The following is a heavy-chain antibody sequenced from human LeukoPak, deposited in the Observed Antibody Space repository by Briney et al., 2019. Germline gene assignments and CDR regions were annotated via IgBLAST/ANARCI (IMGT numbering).Heavy chain of an antibody. CDR2: IYYSGRT. V-gene: IGHV4-59*01. CDR3: ARGQKYRNGYTVTELGSGYFDY. Sequence: PSETLSLTCSVSSGSISSYYWSWIRQPPGKGLEWIGYIYYSGRTSYSPSLKSRVTISVGTSKNHFSLTLSSVTAADTAVYYCARGQKYRNGYTVTELGSGYFDYWGQGTLVTVSS. D-gene: IGHD5-18*01. J-gene: IGHJ4*02. CDR1: SGSISSYY.